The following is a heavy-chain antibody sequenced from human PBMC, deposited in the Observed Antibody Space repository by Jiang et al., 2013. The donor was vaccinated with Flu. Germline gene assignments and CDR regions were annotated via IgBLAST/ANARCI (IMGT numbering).Heavy chain of an antibody. CDR1: GFTFSDYY. J-gene: IGHJ4*02. V-gene: IGHV3-11*06. CDR2: INSSSSYT. D-gene: IGHD1-26*01. Sequence: GLVKPGGSLRLSCAASGFTFSDYYMSWIRQAPGKGLEWVSYINSSSSYTDYADSVKGRFIISRDNAKNSLYLQMSSLRVEDTAMYYCAKPKDQGVGATVYWGQGTLVTVSS. CDR3: AKPKDQGVGATVY.